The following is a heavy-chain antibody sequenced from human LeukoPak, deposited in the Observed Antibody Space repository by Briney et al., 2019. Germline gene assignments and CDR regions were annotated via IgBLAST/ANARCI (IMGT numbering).Heavy chain of an antibody. D-gene: IGHD2-2*01. CDR2: ISGSGGST. CDR1: GFTFSSYA. J-gene: IGHJ4*02. CDR3: AKDLGSVPAAPYFDY. Sequence: GGSLRLSCAASGFTFSSYAMSWVRQAPGKGLEWVSAISGSGGSTYYADSVKGRFTISRDNSKNTLYLQMNSLRAEDTAVYYCAKDLGSVPAAPYFDYWGQGTLVTVSS. V-gene: IGHV3-23*01.